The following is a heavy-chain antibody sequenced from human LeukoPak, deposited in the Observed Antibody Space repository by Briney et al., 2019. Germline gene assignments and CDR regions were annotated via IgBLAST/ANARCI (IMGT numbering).Heavy chain of an antibody. Sequence: GGSLRLSCAASGFTFSSYSMNWVRQAPGKGLEWVSSISSSSSYIYYADSVKGRFTISRDNAKNSLYLQMNSLRAEDTAVYYCARRQYNWNYDWFDPWGQGTLVTVSS. J-gene: IGHJ5*02. D-gene: IGHD1-7*01. CDR1: GFTFSSYS. CDR2: ISSSSSYI. V-gene: IGHV3-21*01. CDR3: ARRQYNWNYDWFDP.